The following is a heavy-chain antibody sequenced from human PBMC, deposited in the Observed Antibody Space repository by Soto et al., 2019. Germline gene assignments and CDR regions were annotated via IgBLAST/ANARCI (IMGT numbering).Heavy chain of an antibody. D-gene: IGHD4-17*01. Sequence: TSETLSLTCTLSGVSITSGAYYCTWVRQHPGKGLEWIGYIYYNGNTYFSPSLKSRLTISIDTSKNQFSLKLSSVTAADTAMYHCARARLRAVYAFDFWGQGTMVTVSS. CDR3: ARARLRAVYAFDF. CDR2: IYYNGNT. J-gene: IGHJ3*01. CDR1: GVSITSGAYY. V-gene: IGHV4-31*03.